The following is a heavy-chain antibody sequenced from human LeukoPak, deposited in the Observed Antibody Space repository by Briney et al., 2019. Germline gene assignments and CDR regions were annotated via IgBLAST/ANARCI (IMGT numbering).Heavy chain of an antibody. CDR2: ISGSGGST. V-gene: IGHV3-23*01. Sequence: GGSLRLSCAASEFTFSSYAMSWVRQAPGKGLEWVSAISGSGGSTYYADSVKGRFTISRDNSKNTLYLQMNSLRAEDTAVYYCAKETDYGDFPTIDYWGQGTLVTVSS. CDR1: EFTFSSYA. CDR3: AKETDYGDFPTIDY. D-gene: IGHD4-17*01. J-gene: IGHJ4*02.